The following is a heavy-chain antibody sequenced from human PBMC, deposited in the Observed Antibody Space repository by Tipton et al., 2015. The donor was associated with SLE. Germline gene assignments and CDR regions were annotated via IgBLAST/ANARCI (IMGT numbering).Heavy chain of an antibody. V-gene: IGHV3-30*04. D-gene: IGHD3-10*01. J-gene: IGHJ4*02. CDR2: ISYDGSNK. Sequence: SLRLSCAASGFTFSSYAMHWVRQAPGKGLEWVAVISYDGSNKYYADSVKGRFTISRDNSKNTLYLQMNSLRAEDTAVYYCARIHYYGSGSRDYWGQGTLVTVSS. CDR1: GFTFSSYA. CDR3: ARIHYYGSGSRDY.